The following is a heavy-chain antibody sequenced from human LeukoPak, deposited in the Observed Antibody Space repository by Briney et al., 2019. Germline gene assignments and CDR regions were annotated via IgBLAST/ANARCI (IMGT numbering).Heavy chain of an antibody. J-gene: IGHJ4*02. CDR3: AKDRPVPVGASQPDY. Sequence: PSDTLSLTCTVSGGSISSYYWSWIRQPPGKGLEWIGYIYYSGSTNYNPSLKSRVTISVDTSKNQFSLKLSSVTAADTAVYYCAKDRPVPVGASQPDYWGQGTLVTVSS. CDR2: IYYSGST. V-gene: IGHV4-59*01. D-gene: IGHD1-26*01. CDR1: GGSISSYY.